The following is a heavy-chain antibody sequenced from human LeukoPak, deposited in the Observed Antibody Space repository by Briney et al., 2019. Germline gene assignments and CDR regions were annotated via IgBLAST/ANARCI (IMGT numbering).Heavy chain of an antibody. V-gene: IGHV1-2*02. J-gene: IGHJ4*02. CDR2: INPTSGGT. CDR3: ARAIYYDSSGPDC. CDR1: GYTFTDYN. Sequence: ASVKVSCKASGYTFTDYNMHWVRQAPGQGLEWMGWINPTSGGTNYAQNFQGRVTMSRDTSISTAYMELSGLRSDDTAVYYCARAIYYDSSGPDCWGQGTLVTVYS. D-gene: IGHD3-22*01.